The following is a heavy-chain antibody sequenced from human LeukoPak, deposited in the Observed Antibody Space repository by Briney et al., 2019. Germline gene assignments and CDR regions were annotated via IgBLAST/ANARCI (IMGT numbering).Heavy chain of an antibody. CDR2: MNPNSGNT. V-gene: IGHV1-8*01. CDR1: GYTFTSYD. Sequence: ASVKVSCTASGYTFTSYDINWVRQATGQGLEWMGWMNPNSGNTGYAQKFQGRVTMTRNTSISTAYMELSSLRSEDTGVYYCARGGWELRRFDYWGQGTLVTVSS. J-gene: IGHJ4*02. CDR3: ARGGWELRRFDY. D-gene: IGHD1-26*01.